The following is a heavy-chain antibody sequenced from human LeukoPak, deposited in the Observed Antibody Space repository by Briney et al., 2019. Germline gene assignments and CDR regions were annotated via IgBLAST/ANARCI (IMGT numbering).Heavy chain of an antibody. CDR3: ASRIAAAGFWYFDP. CDR2: IYHSGST. J-gene: IGHJ2*01. V-gene: IGHV4-38-2*02. D-gene: IGHD6-13*01. Sequence: RSDTLTLTCTVSGYSISSGYYRGWLRQRPGEGLEWIGCIYHSGSTYYNPSLKSLVTISVDTSKDQFSLKLSSVTDADTAVYYCASRIAAAGFWYFDPWGRGTLVTVSS. CDR1: GYSISSGYY.